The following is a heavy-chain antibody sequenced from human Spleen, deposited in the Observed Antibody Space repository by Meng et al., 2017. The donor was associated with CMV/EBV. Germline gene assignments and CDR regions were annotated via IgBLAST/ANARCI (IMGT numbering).Heavy chain of an antibody. CDR2: ISSSGSTI. V-gene: IGHV3-48*03. Sequence: GESLKISCAASGFTFSSYEMNWVRQAPGKGVEWVSYISSSGSTIYYADSVKGRFTISRDNAKNSLYLQMNSLRAEDTAVYYCARVKKEYCSSTSCPIVLAFDIWGQGTMVTVSS. CDR3: ARVKKEYCSSTSCPIVLAFDI. CDR1: GFTFSSYE. D-gene: IGHD2-2*01. J-gene: IGHJ3*02.